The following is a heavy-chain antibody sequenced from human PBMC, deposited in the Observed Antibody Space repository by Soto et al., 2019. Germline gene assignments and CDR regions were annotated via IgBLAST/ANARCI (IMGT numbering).Heavy chain of an antibody. CDR2: ISSDGKTS. CDR1: GFTFSRYG. Sequence: HPGGSLRLSCVASGFTFSRYGIHWVRQAPGKGLEWVGVISSDGKTSYYADSVKGRFTISRDNSKNTLYLQMDSLRREDTAVYYCAKEIAVAGDLDYWGHGTLVTVSS. V-gene: IGHV3-30*18. CDR3: AKEIAVAGDLDY. D-gene: IGHD6-19*01. J-gene: IGHJ4*01.